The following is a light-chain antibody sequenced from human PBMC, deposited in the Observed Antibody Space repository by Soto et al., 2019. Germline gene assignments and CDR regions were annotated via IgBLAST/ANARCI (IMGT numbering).Light chain of an antibody. J-gene: IGKJ5*01. Sequence: DIKMNQSPSTLSASVGDRVTITCRASQNINTDLAWYQQKPGKVPNLLIYHASSLVTGVPSRFSGSGSGTDFTFTISSLQPEDIATYYCQQYDNLLITFGQGTRLEIK. CDR1: QNINTD. CDR3: QQYDNLLIT. CDR2: HAS. V-gene: IGKV1-33*01.